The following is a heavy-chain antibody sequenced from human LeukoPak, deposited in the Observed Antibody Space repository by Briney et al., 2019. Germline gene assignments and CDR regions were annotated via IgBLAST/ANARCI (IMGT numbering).Heavy chain of an antibody. Sequence: GGSLRLSCAASGFTFSSYGMHWVRQAPGKGLEWVAVISYDGSNKYYADSVKGRFTISRDNSKNTLYLQMNSLRAEDTAVYYCARAYYDSSGYYYGYWGQGTLVTVSS. J-gene: IGHJ4*02. D-gene: IGHD3-22*01. CDR1: GFTFSSYG. V-gene: IGHV3-30*03. CDR3: ARAYYDSSGYYYGY. CDR2: ISYDGSNK.